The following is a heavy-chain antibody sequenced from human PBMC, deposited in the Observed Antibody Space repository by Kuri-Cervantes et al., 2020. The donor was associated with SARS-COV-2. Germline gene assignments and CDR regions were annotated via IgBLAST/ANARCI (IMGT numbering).Heavy chain of an antibody. CDR3: ARDVLRFLEWLDYYYYYGMDV. Sequence: ASVKVSCKASGYTFTSYGISWVRQAPGQGLGWMGWISAYNGNTNYAQKLQGRVTMTTDTSTSTAYMELRSLRSDDTDVYYCARDVLRFLEWLDYYYYYGMDVWGQGTTVTVSS. CDR1: GYTFTSYG. D-gene: IGHD3-3*01. J-gene: IGHJ6*02. CDR2: ISAYNGNT. V-gene: IGHV1-18*04.